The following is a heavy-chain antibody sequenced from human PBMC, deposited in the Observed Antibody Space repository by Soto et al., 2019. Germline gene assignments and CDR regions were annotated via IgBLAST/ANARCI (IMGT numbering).Heavy chain of an antibody. V-gene: IGHV1-69*02. Sequence: QAQLVQSGAEVKKPGSSVKVSCKASGGTFNRETFSWVRQAPGLGLQWMGRIIPVLDVTEYPQNFQGRVTITADTSTSTVYLALSGLGSDDTAVYYCARGGKLGGDLDVWGKGTPVIVSS. J-gene: IGHJ6*04. CDR1: GGTFNRET. CDR2: IIPVLDVT. D-gene: IGHD3-10*01. CDR3: ARGGKLGGDLDV.